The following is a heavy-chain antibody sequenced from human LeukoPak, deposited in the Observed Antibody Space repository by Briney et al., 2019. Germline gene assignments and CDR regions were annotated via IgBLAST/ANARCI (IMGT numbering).Heavy chain of an antibody. CDR2: IYYSGST. V-gene: IGHV4-39*01. J-gene: IGHJ4*02. CDR1: GASISSSSYY. CDR3: ARYWGPYDNSGAYFDY. D-gene: IGHD3-22*01. Sequence: KPSETLSLTCTVSGASISSSSYYWVWLRQPPGKGLEWIATIYYSGSTYYNPSLKSRVTISVDTSKNQFSLKLSSVTAADTAMYYCARYWGPYDNSGAYFDYWGQGTLVTVSS.